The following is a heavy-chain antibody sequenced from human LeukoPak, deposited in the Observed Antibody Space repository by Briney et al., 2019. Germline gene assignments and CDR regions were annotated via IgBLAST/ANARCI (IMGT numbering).Heavy chain of an antibody. CDR1: GYSITTGYY. V-gene: IGHV4-38-2*01. CDR3: ASGVVATSSPFDY. CDR2: ASHSGSP. D-gene: IGHD5-12*01. J-gene: IGHJ4*02. Sequence: SETLSLTCAVSGYSITTGYYWGWIRQPPGKGLEWIGSASHSGSPFYNPSLQSRVTISLDTSKNQFSLELSSVTAADTAVYYCASGVVATSSPFDYWGQGTLVTVSS.